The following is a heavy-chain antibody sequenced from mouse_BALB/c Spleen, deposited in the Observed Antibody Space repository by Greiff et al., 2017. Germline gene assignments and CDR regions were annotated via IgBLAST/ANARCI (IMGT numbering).Heavy chain of an antibody. V-gene: IGHV3-2*02. Sequence: EVQLQESGPGLVKPSQSLSLTCTVTGYSITSDYAWNWIRQFPGNKLEWMGYISYSGSTSYNPSLKSRISITRDTSKNQFFLQLNSVTTEDTATYYCARWGLLPLDYWGQGTTLTVSS. D-gene: IGHD2-3*01. CDR3: ARWGLLPLDY. J-gene: IGHJ2*01. CDR2: ISYSGST. CDR1: GYSITSDYA.